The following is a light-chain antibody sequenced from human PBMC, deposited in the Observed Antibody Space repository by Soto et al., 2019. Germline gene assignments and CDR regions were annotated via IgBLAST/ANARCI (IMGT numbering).Light chain of an antibody. V-gene: IGKV1-5*01. CDR2: DAS. Sequence: DIQMTQSPSTLSASVGDRVTITCRASQSISSWLAWYQQKPGKAPKLLIYDASSLESGVPSRFSGSGSGTEVTLTISSLQPDDFATYYCKQYNSYWTFGQGTKVEIK. J-gene: IGKJ1*01. CDR3: KQYNSYWT. CDR1: QSISSW.